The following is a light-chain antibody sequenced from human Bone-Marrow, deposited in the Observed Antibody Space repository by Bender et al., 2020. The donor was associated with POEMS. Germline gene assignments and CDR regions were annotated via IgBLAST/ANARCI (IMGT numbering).Light chain of an antibody. Sequence: QSALTQPASVSGSPGQSITISCAGSTSDIGTYKLVSWYQQHPGKAPKLMIYDATKRPSDVSDRFSGSKSGNTASLTIAELQPEDEADYYCCSYAGSRTLVFGGGTKLTVL. CDR1: TSDIGTYKL. J-gene: IGLJ2*01. CDR3: CSYAGSRTLV. CDR2: DAT. V-gene: IGLV2-23*01.